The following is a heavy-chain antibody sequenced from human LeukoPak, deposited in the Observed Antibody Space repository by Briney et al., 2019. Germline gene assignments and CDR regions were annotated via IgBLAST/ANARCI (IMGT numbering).Heavy chain of an antibody. CDR3: ARAETNPRDTSGWYGNYFDY. Sequence: PSETLSLTCTGSGGSISSYYGSWIRQPAGKGLEWSGRIYTSGSTNYNPSLKSRVTMSLDTSKNQFSLKLSSVTAADTAVYYCARAETNPRDTSGWYGNYFDYWGQGTLVTVSS. V-gene: IGHV4-4*07. J-gene: IGHJ4*02. D-gene: IGHD6-19*01. CDR1: GGSISSYY. CDR2: IYTSGST.